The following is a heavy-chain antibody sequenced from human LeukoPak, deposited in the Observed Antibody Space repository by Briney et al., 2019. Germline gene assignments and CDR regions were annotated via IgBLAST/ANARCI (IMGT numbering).Heavy chain of an antibody. J-gene: IGHJ5*02. CDR1: GGSISSSSYY. V-gene: IGHV4-39*07. CDR3: AREEGATEQFDP. CDR2: TYYSGST. D-gene: IGHD1-26*01. Sequence: PSETLSLTCTVSGGSISSSSYYWGWIRQPPGKGLEWIGSTYYSGSTYYNPSLKSRVTISVDTSKNQFSLKLSSVTAADTAVYYCAREEGATEQFDPWGQGTLVTVSS.